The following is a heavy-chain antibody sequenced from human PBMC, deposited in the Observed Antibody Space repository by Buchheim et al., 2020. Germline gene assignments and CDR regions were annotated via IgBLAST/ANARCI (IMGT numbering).Heavy chain of an antibody. CDR1: GYTFTGYY. J-gene: IGHJ6*02. CDR3: ARGTVSTSCYSCYYYGMDV. Sequence: QVQLVQSGAEVKKPGASVKVSCTASGYTFTGYYMHWVRQAPGQGLEWMGWINPNSGGTNYAQKFQGRVTMTRDTSISTAFMELSRLRSDDTAVYCCARGTVSTSCYSCYYYGMDVWGQGTT. V-gene: IGHV1-2*02. D-gene: IGHD2-2*02. CDR2: INPNSGGT.